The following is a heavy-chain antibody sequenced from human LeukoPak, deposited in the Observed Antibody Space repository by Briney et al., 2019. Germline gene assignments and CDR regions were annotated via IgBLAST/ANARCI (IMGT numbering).Heavy chain of an antibody. V-gene: IGHV4-61*02. CDR1: GGSISSGSYY. CDR3: ASLLNGVFDY. D-gene: IGHD2-21*01. CDR2: IYTSGST. Sequence: SQTLSLTCTVSGGSISSGSYYWSWIRQPAGKGLEWIGRIYTSGSTNYNPSLKSRVTISVDTPKNQFSLKLSSVTAADTAVYYCASLLNGVFDYWGQGTLVTVPS. J-gene: IGHJ4*02.